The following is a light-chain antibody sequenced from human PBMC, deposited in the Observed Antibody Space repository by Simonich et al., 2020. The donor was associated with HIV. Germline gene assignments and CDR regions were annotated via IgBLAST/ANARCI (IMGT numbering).Light chain of an antibody. CDR1: QSVSSSY. CDR3: QQYGSSPYT. CDR2: GAS. J-gene: IGKJ2*01. V-gene: IGKV3-20*01. Sequence: EIVLTQSPGTLSLSPGERATLPCRASQSVSSSYLAWYQQKPCLAPKLLIYGASSRATGSPDRFSGSGSGTDFTLTISRLEPEDFAVYYCQQYGSSPYTFGQGTKLEIK.